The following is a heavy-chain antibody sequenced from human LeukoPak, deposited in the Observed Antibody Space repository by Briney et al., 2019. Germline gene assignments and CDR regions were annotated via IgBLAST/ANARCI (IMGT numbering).Heavy chain of an antibody. Sequence: SETLSLTCAVYGGSFSGYYWSWIRQPPGKGLEWIGEINHSGSTNYNPSLKSRVTISVDTSKNQFSLKLSSVTAADTAVYYCARGHRSYYYDSSGYRGTFQRWGQGTLVTVSS. CDR3: ARGHRSYYYDSSGYRGTFQR. CDR2: INHSGST. D-gene: IGHD3-22*01. CDR1: GGSFSGYY. V-gene: IGHV4-34*01. J-gene: IGHJ1*01.